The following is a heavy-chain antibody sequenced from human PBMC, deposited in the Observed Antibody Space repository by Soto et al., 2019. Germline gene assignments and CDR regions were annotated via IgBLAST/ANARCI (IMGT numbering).Heavy chain of an antibody. V-gene: IGHV4-4*07. CDR1: GGSISKFY. J-gene: IGHJ5*02. CDR2: VYATGTT. Sequence: QVQLQESGPGVLKPSETLSLSCSVSGGSISKFYWSWIRKTAGKGFEWMGRVYATGTTDYNPSLRSRVTMSVDISKKTFSLRLTSVTAADTGVYYCVRDGSKTLRDWFDPWGQGKLVTVSS. CDR3: VRDGSKTLRDWFDP.